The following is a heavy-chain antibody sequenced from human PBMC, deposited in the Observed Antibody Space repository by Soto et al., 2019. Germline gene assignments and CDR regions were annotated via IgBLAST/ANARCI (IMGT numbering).Heavy chain of an antibody. D-gene: IGHD3-10*01. Sequence: SETVSRTCTVSCGSVSSGIYYCSWIRQPAGKGLELIGYIYYSGSTNYNHSLKSRVTISVDTSKNQFSLKLSSVTAADTAMYYCARYYYGSGRANWLAPWAQGTLVTVSS. CDR1: CGSVSSGIYY. CDR2: IYYSGST. CDR3: ARYYYGSGRANWLAP. J-gene: IGHJ5*02. V-gene: IGHV4-61*01.